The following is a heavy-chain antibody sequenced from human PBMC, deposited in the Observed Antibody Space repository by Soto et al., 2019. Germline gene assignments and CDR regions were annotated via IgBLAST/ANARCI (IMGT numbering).Heavy chain of an antibody. J-gene: IGHJ6*02. V-gene: IGHV3-21*01. Sequence: PGGSLSLSCASSGFTFSSYSMNWVRQATGKGLEWVSSISSSSSYIYYADSVKGRFTISRDNAKNSLYLQMNSLRAEDTAVYYCAGDRGSYGSRYYYYGMDVWGQGTTVTVSS. CDR1: GFTFSSYS. CDR2: ISSSSSYI. CDR3: AGDRGSYGSRYYYYGMDV. D-gene: IGHD5-18*01.